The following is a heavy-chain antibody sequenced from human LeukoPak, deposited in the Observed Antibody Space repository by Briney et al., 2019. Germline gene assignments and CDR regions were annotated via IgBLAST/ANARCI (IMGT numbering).Heavy chain of an antibody. J-gene: IGHJ4*02. D-gene: IGHD5-18*01. Sequence: GESLKISCKGFGYTFTSYWIGWVRQMPGKGLEWMGIIYPGDSHTRYSPSFQGQVTVSADKSISTAYLQWSSLKASDTAMYYCARHKNKGGSLRATGTWIQLWPRRYYFDYWGQGTLVTVSS. CDR2: IYPGDSHT. CDR3: ARHKNKGGSLRATGTWIQLWPRRYYFDY. V-gene: IGHV5-51*01. CDR1: GYTFTSYW.